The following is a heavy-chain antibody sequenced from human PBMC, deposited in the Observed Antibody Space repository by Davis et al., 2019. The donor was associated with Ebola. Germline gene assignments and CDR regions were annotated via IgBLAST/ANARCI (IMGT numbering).Heavy chain of an antibody. V-gene: IGHV1-46*01. CDR2: INPSGGST. CDR3: ARDVARYSYGYHAFDI. D-gene: IGHD5-18*01. CDR1: GYTFTSYY. Sequence: ASVKVSCKASGYTFTSYYMHWVRQAPGQGLEWMGIINPSGGSTSYAQKFQGRVTMTRDTSTSTVYMELSSLRSEDTAVYYCARDVARYSYGYHAFDIWGQGTMVTVSS. J-gene: IGHJ3*02.